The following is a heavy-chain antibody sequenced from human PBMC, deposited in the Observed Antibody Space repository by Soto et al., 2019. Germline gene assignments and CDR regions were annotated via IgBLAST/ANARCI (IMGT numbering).Heavy chain of an antibody. CDR1: GGSISSYY. CDR3: ARAYGDYVLDY. CDR2: IYYNGNT. V-gene: IGHV4-59*01. Sequence: PSETLSLTCTFSGGSISSYYWSWIRQSPGKGLEWIGYIYYNGNTDYNPSLKSRVTISVDRSKNQFSLKLSSVTAAATAVYYCARAYGDYVLDYWGQGTLVTVSS. D-gene: IGHD4-17*01. J-gene: IGHJ4*02.